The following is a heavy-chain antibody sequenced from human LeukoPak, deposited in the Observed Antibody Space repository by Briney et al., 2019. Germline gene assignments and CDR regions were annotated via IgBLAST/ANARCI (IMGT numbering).Heavy chain of an antibody. CDR2: INPNSGGT. D-gene: IGHD2-15*01. J-gene: IGHJ4*02. V-gene: IGHV1-2*06. CDR1: GYTFTSYD. Sequence: ASVKVSCKASGYTFTSYDINWVRQAPGQGLEWMGRINPNSGGTNYAQKFQDRVAMTRDTSISTAYMELSRLTSDDTAVYYCARQVGGSDYWGQGTLVTVSS. CDR3: ARQVGGSDY.